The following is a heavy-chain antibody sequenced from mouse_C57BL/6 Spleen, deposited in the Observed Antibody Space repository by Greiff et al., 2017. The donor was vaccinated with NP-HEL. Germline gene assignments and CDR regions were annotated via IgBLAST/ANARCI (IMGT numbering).Heavy chain of an antibody. D-gene: IGHD1-1*01. CDR3: ARSADYYGSSPHYCDY. J-gene: IGHJ2*01. CDR1: GYAFTNYL. V-gene: IGHV1-54*01. CDR2: INPGSGGT. Sequence: VMLVESGAELVRPGTSVKVSCKASGYAFTNYLIEWVKQRPGQGLEWIGVINPGSGGTNSNEKFKGKATLTADKSSSTAYMRLSSLTSEDSAVYFWARSADYYGSSPHYCDYWGQGTTLTVSS.